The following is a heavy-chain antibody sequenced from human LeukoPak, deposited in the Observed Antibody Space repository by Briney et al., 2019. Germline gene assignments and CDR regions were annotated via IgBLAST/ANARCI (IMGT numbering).Heavy chain of an antibody. CDR3: ARGMIVVVPAQLMPFDY. CDR1: GGSISSSSYY. V-gene: IGHV4-39*07. Sequence: SETLSLTCTVSGGSISSSSYYWGWIRQPPGKGLEWIGSIYYSGSTYYNPSLKSRVTISVDTSKNQFSLKLSSVTAADTAVYYCARGMIVVVPAQLMPFDYWGQGTLVTVSS. CDR2: IYYSGST. D-gene: IGHD2-2*01. J-gene: IGHJ4*02.